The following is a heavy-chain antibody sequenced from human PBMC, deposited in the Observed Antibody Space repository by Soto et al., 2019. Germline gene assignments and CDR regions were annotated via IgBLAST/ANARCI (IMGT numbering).Heavy chain of an antibody. CDR3: ARDRLRGYDSSGFYS. Sequence: GASVKVSCKASGYTFASYAISWMRQAPGQGLEWMGWINTYNGNRNYAQKLEDRVTMTTATSTNTVYMELRSLKSDDTAIYYCARDRLRGYDSSGFYSWGQGTLVTSPQ. J-gene: IGHJ4*02. D-gene: IGHD3-22*01. CDR2: INTYNGNR. V-gene: IGHV1-18*01. CDR1: GYTFASYA.